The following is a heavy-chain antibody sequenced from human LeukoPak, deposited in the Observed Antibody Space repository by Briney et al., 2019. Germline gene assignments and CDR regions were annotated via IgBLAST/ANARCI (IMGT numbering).Heavy chain of an antibody. D-gene: IGHD6-13*01. CDR3: AKVVQYTASTGTGLES. CDR1: GITFSGYA. CDR2: ISGRGENT. Sequence: GGSLRLSCAASGITFSGYAMTWVRQVPGRGLEWVSDISGRGENTYYADSVKGRFTISRDNPKNTLYLQMNSLRAKDAAIYYCAKVVQYTASTGTGLESWGQGTLVTVSS. J-gene: IGHJ4*02. V-gene: IGHV3-23*01.